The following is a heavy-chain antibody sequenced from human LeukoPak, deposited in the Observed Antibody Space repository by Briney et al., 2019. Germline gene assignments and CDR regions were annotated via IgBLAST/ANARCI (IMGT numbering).Heavy chain of an antibody. CDR1: WGPLCELL. V-gene: IGHV4-34*01. D-gene: IGHD5-18*01. J-gene: IGHJ6*03. CDR2: THQGGST. Sequence: SETLSHILDVYWGPLCELLGRWIGQHPGERPEGHGETHQGGSTNYNPSLKSRVTISVDTSKNQFSLKLSSVPAADTAVYYCASGRYSYGPPQSYYYYYYMDVWGKGTTVTVSS. CDR3: ASGRYSYGPPQSYYYYYYMDV.